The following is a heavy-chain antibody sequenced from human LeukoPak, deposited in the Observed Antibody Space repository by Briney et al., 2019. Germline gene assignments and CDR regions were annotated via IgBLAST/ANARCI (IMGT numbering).Heavy chain of an antibody. D-gene: IGHD6-6*01. V-gene: IGHV1-18*01. J-gene: IGHJ5*02. CDR2: ISAYNGNT. CDR3: ARDLGSSATSTNWFDP. CDR1: GYTFTSYG. Sequence: ASVKVSCKASGYTFTSYGISWVRQAPGQGLKWMGWISAYNGNTNYTQKLQGRVTMTTDTSTSTAYMELRSLRSDDTAVYYCARDLGSSATSTNWFDPWGQGTLVTVSS.